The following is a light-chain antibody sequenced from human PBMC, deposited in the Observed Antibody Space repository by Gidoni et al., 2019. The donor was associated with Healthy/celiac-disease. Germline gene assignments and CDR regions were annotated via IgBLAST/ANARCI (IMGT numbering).Light chain of an antibody. CDR2: GAS. J-gene: IGKJ2*01. Sequence: ALTQSPVTLSLSPGESATLSCRASQSVSSSYLAWYQQKPGQAPRLLIYGASSRATGIPDRFSGSGSGTDFTLTISRLEPEDFAVYYCQQYGSSPYTFGQGTKLEIK. CDR1: QSVSSSY. CDR3: QQYGSSPYT. V-gene: IGKV3-20*01.